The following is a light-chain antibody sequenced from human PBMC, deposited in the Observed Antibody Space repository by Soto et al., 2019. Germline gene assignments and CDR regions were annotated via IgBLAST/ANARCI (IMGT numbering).Light chain of an antibody. CDR1: QSVSSN. CDR3: QQRSNWPIT. Sequence: IVMTQSPDSVTVSLGERATINCRASQSVSSNFLAWYQQKPGQAPRLLIYDASNRATGIPARFSGSGSGTDFTLTISSLEPEDFAVYYCQQRSNWPITFGQGTRLEIK. CDR2: DAS. V-gene: IGKV3-11*01. J-gene: IGKJ5*01.